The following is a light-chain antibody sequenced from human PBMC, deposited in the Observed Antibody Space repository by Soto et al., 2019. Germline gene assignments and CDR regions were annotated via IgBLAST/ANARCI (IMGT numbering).Light chain of an antibody. CDR3: QQSYSTPGGFT. CDR2: AAS. V-gene: IGKV1-39*01. J-gene: IGKJ3*01. Sequence: DIQMTHSPSSLSASVGDRVTITCRASQSISSYLNWYQQKPGKAPKLLIYAASSLQSGVPSRFSGSGSGTDFTLTISSLQPEDFATYYCQQSYSTPGGFTFGPGTKVDIK. CDR1: QSISSY.